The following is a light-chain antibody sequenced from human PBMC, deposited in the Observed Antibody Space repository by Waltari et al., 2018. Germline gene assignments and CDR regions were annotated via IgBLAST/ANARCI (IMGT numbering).Light chain of an antibody. CDR2: AAS. V-gene: IGKV1-6*01. CDR3: LQDFNYPWT. Sequence: AIQMTQSPSSLSASIGDRVTITCRASQRIRDGLAWFQQKPGKAPKLLIYAASTLESGVPSRFSGSESGTEFTLTISSLQPEDFATYYCLQDFNYPWTFGQGTKVEIK. CDR1: QRIRDG. J-gene: IGKJ1*01.